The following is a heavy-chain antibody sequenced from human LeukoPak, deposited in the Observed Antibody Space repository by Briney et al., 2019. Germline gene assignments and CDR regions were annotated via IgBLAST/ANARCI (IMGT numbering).Heavy chain of an antibody. CDR2: IGAGDKYT. CDR1: GFTLRNYA. V-gene: IGHV3-23*01. CDR3: ARSRSRIVGTTDYFEY. Sequence: LLGGSLRLSCAASGFTLRNYAMSWVRQAPGKGLEWVSSIGAGDKYTYHIDSVKGRFTITRDNSKNTLYLQMNSLRAGDTAVYYCARSRSRIVGTTDYFEYWGQGTLVTVSS. J-gene: IGHJ4*02. D-gene: IGHD1-26*01.